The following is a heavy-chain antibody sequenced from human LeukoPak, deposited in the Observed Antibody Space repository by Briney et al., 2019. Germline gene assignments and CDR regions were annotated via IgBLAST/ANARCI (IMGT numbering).Heavy chain of an antibody. CDR2: IYYSGST. Sequence: SETLSLTCTVSGGSISSSSYYWGWIRQPPGKGLQWIGSIYYSGSTYYNPSLKSRVTISVDTSKNQFSLKLSSVTAADTAVYYCARGNYYGDYYYMDVWGKGTTVTVSS. D-gene: IGHD3-22*01. J-gene: IGHJ6*03. CDR3: ARGNYYGDYYYMDV. CDR1: GGSISSSSYY. V-gene: IGHV4-39*07.